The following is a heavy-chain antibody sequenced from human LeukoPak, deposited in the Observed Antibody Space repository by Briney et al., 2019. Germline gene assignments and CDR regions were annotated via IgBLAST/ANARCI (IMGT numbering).Heavy chain of an antibody. CDR1: GDSISSGNYY. D-gene: IGHD3-9*01. V-gene: IGHV4-61*02. J-gene: IGHJ4*02. CDR2: IYISGST. CDR3: ARDRGRYYFDY. Sequence: SETLSLTCTVSGDSISSGNYYWSWIRQPARKGLEWIGRIYISGSTNYNPSLNSRVTISVDTSKNQFSLKLSSVTAADTAVYYCARDRGRYYFDYWGQGILVTVSS.